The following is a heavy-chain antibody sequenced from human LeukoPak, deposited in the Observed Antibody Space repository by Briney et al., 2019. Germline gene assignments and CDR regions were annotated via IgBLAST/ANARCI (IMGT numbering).Heavy chain of an antibody. CDR3: ARGPWGSYYYYGMDV. CDR1: GFTVSSNY. J-gene: IGHJ6*02. Sequence: GGSLRLSCAASGFTVSSNYMSWVRQAPGKGLEWVSVIYSGGSTYYADSVKGRFTISRDNSKNTLYLQMNSLRAEDTAVYYCARGPWGSYYYYGMDVWGQGTTVTVSS. CDR2: IYSGGST. V-gene: IGHV3-66*01. D-gene: IGHD3-16*01.